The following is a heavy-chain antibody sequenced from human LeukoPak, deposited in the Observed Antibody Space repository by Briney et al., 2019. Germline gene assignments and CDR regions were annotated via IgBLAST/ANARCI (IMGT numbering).Heavy chain of an antibody. D-gene: IGHD3-22*01. Sequence: PGGSLRLSCAASGFTFGSNWMSWVRRAPGKGLEWVANIKQDGSEKYYVDSVKGRFTISRDNAKNSVYLQMNSLRAEDTAVYYCARESSGGYLDYWGQGTLVTVSS. CDR2: IKQDGSEK. V-gene: IGHV3-7*05. J-gene: IGHJ4*02. CDR1: GFTFGSNW. CDR3: ARESSGGYLDY.